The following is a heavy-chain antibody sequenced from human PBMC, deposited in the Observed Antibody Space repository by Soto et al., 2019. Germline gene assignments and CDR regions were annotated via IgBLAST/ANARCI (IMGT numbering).Heavy chain of an antibody. CDR3: AGGGCSSASCSEFDL. CDR1: GFTFRSYG. J-gene: IGHJ5*02. D-gene: IGHD2-2*01. V-gene: IGHV3-33*01. CDR2: IWHDGSDK. Sequence: QVQLVESGGGVVQPGRSLRLSCAVSGFTFRSYGMHWVRQAPGKGLEWVAVIWHDGSDKFYADSVKGRFTVSRDNAKSRLYLQMNSLRAEDTAVYSCAGGGCSSASCSEFDLWGQGSLVPVSS.